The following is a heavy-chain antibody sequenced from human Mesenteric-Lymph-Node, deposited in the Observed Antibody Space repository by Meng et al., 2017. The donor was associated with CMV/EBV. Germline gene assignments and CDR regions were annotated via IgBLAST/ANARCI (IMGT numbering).Heavy chain of an antibody. D-gene: IGHD2-2*01. J-gene: IGHJ3*02. CDR2: IYYSGST. V-gene: IGHV4-59*01. CDR1: GGSISSYY. Sequence: SETLSLTCTVSGGSISSYYWSWIRQPPGKGLEWIGYIYYSGSTNYNPPLKSRVTISVDTSKNQFSLKLSPVTAADTAVYYCARDTEWYQLPGDAFDIWGQGTMVTVSS. CDR3: ARDTEWYQLPGDAFDI.